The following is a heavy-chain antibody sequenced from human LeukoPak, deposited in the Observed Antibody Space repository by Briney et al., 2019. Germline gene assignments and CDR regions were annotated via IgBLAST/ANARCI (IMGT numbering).Heavy chain of an antibody. D-gene: IGHD6-13*01. J-gene: IGHJ6*02. CDR1: GGTFSSYA. CDR3: ARVTLGYSRSGDNYYYYGRDV. Sequence: ASVKVSCKASGGTFSSYAISWVRQAPGQGLVWMGGIIPIFGTANYAQKFQGRVTITADESTSTTYMELSSLRSEDTAVYYCARVTLGYSRSGDNYYYYGRDVWAKGPRSASP. V-gene: IGHV1-69*01. CDR2: IIPIFGTA.